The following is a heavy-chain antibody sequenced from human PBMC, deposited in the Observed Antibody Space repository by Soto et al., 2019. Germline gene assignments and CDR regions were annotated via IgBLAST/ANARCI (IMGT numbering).Heavy chain of an antibody. Sequence: QVQLVESGGGVVQPGRSLRLSCAASGFTFSSYAMHWVRQAPGKGLEWVAVISYDGSNKCYEDSVKGRLTRPRDNSTNTLYLQMNSLRAEDTAVYYCARDPMGRYYGSGSYYFDYWGQGTLVTVSS. J-gene: IGHJ4*02. CDR2: ISYDGSNK. CDR3: ARDPMGRYYGSGSYYFDY. CDR1: GFTFSSYA. V-gene: IGHV3-30-3*01. D-gene: IGHD3-10*01.